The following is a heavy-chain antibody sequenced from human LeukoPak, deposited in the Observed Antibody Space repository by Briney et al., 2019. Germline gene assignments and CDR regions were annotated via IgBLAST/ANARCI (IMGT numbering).Heavy chain of an antibody. CDR2: IHYTGNT. CDR3: ARVKSPYGSGSYSWFDP. J-gene: IGHJ5*02. CDR1: GGSVSSSSYY. V-gene: IGHV4-39*07. Sequence: SETLSLTCTVSGGSVSSSSYYWGWIRQPPGKGLEWIGNIHYTGNTYYNPSLKCRVTISVDTSKNQFSLKLSSVTAADTAVYYCARVKSPYGSGSYSWFDPWGQGTLVTVSS. D-gene: IGHD3-10*01.